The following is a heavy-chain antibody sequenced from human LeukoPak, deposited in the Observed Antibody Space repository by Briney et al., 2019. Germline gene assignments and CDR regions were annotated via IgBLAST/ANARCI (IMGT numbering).Heavy chain of an antibody. D-gene: IGHD4/OR15-4a*01. CDR1: GGSISSGGYY. Sequence: SQTLSLTCTVSGGSISSGGYYWSWIRQHPGKGLEWIGYIYYSGCTYYNPSLKSRVTISVDTSKNQFSLKLSSVTAADTAVYYCARVPVLEESYYGMDVWGQGTTVTVSS. V-gene: IGHV4-31*03. CDR3: ARVPVLEESYYGMDV. J-gene: IGHJ6*02. CDR2: IYYSGCT.